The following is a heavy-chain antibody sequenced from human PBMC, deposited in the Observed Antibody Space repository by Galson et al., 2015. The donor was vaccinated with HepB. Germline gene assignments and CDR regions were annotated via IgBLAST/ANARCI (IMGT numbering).Heavy chain of an antibody. J-gene: IGHJ3*02. CDR1: GYTFTDYF. CDR3: ARFSGWADRTFDI. Sequence: SVKVSCKASGYTFTDYFMHWVRQAPGQGLEWLGWINPNSGGTNYAQKFQGWVTMTRDTSISTAYIELSRLRSNDTAVYYCARFSGWADRTFDIWGQGTMVTVSS. D-gene: IGHD1-14*01. V-gene: IGHV1-2*04. CDR2: INPNSGGT.